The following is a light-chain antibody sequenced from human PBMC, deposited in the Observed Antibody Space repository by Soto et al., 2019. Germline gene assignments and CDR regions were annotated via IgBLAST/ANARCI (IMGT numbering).Light chain of an antibody. CDR2: AAS. J-gene: IGKJ4*01. V-gene: IGKV1-8*01. CDR3: QQLNSYPPT. Sequence: AIRMTQSPSSLSASTGDRVTIXXXASQGISSYLAWYQQKPGKAPKLLIYAASTLQGGVPSRFSGSGSGTDFTLTISSLQPEDFATYYCQQLNSYPPTFGGGTKVDI. CDR1: QGISSY.